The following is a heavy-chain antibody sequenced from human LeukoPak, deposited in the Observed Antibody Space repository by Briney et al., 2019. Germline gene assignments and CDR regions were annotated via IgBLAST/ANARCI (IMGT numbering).Heavy chain of an antibody. D-gene: IGHD4-17*01. CDR3: ASYDYGVDY. Sequence: GGSLRLSCAASGFTSSSYEMNWVRQAPGKGLEWVSYISSSGSTIYYADSVKGRFTISRDNAKNSLYLQMNSLRAEDTAVYYCASYDYGVDYWGQGTLVTVSS. V-gene: IGHV3-48*03. J-gene: IGHJ4*02. CDR2: ISSSGSTI. CDR1: GFTSSSYE.